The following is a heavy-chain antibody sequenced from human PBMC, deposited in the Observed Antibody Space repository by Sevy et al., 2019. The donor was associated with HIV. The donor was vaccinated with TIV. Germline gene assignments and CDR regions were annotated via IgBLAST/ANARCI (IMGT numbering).Heavy chain of an antibody. V-gene: IGHV1-2*02. CDR3: ARMGNYYDSSGYYPLKF. CDR1: GYTFSGYY. Sequence: ASVKVSCRTSGYTFSGYYLHWLRQAPGQGLEWMGWINPGSGGTFFAKNFQDRVTLTLDTSITTAYMELSSLRLDDAAIYYCARMGNYYDSSGYYPLKFWGQGTMVTVSS. CDR2: INPGSGGT. D-gene: IGHD3-22*01. J-gene: IGHJ4*02.